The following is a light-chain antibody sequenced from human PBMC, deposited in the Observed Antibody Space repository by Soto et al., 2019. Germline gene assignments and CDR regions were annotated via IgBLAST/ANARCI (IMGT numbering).Light chain of an antibody. Sequence: QSVLTQSSSVSASLGSSVTLTCTLSSGHSTYIIAWHQQQPGKAPRYLMKLEGSGSYNTGSGVPDRFSGSSSGADRYLTLSNLQNEDEADYYCETWDTNTRVFGGGTKLTVL. V-gene: IGLV4-60*02. J-gene: IGLJ3*02. CDR3: ETWDTNTRV. CDR1: SGHSTYI. CDR2: LEGSGSY.